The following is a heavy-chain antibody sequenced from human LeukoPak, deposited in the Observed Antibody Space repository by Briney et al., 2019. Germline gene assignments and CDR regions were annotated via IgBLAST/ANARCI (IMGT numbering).Heavy chain of an antibody. CDR2: IWNVGTNT. D-gene: IGHD3-16*01. V-gene: IGHV3-33*01. Sequence: GGSLRLSCAASGFSFSTYGMHWVRQAPGKGLEWVALIWNVGTNTYYADSVKGRFTISRDNSKNTLYLKMNSLRAEDTAVYYCAGDTPPGGDYYFDYWGQGTLVIVSS. J-gene: IGHJ4*02. CDR1: GFSFSTYG. CDR3: AGDTPPGGDYYFDY.